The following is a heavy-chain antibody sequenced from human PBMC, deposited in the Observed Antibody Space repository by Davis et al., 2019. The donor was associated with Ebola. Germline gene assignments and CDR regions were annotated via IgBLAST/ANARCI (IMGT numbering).Heavy chain of an antibody. CDR1: GFTFSTYG. CDR3: AKSLREHCSGGSCYGYSFDL. CDR2: IRYLGNDK. D-gene: IGHD2-15*01. V-gene: IGHV3-30*02. J-gene: IGHJ3*01. Sequence: PGGSLRLSCAASGFTFSTYGMHWVRQAPGKGLEWVAYIRYLGNDKYYADSVEGRFTISRDNSKNTVYLQMTSLRTEDTAVYYCAKSLREHCSGGSCYGYSFDLWGQGTTVTVS.